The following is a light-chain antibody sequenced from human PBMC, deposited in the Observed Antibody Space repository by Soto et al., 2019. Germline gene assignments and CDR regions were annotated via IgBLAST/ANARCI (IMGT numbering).Light chain of an antibody. CDR3: QSYDSSLSGYV. V-gene: IGLV1-40*01. CDR2: GNS. CDR1: SSNIGAGYD. J-gene: IGLJ1*01. Sequence: QSVLTQPPSVSGAPAQRVTIPCTGSSSNIGAGYDVHWYQQLPGTAPKLLIYGNSNRPSGVPDRFSGSKSGTSASLAITGLQAEDEADYYCQSYDSSLSGYVFGTGTKVTVL.